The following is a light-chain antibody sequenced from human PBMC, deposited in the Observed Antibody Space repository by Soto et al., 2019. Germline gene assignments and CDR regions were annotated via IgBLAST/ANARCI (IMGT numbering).Light chain of an antibody. Sequence: SALTQPPSASGSPGQSVTISCTGTRNDIGAYEFVSWYQHHPGKAPKLIIYEVVQRPSGVPDRFSGSKSGNTASLTVSGLQAADEADYYCKSYAGSNTYVLGTGTKVTV. CDR2: EVV. V-gene: IGLV2-8*01. CDR1: RNDIGAYEF. J-gene: IGLJ1*01. CDR3: KSYAGSNTYV.